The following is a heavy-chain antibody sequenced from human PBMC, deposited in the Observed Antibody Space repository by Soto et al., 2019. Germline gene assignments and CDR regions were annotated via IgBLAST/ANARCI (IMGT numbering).Heavy chain of an antibody. Sequence: TLSLTCAVSGYSISSGFYWGWIRQSPDKGLEWTGNIYHTGSTYDNPSLKRRVSMSVDTSKNQFSLKLSSVTAADTAIYYCARSFLGDSAPFDYWGQGTLVTVSS. CDR2: IYHTGST. CDR3: ARSFLGDSAPFDY. CDR1: GYSISSGFY. V-gene: IGHV4-38-2*01. D-gene: IGHD3-22*01. J-gene: IGHJ4*02.